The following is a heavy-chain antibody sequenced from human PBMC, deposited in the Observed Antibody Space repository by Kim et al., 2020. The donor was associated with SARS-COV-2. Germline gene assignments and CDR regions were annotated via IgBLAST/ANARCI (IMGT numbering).Heavy chain of an antibody. CDR2: MNPNSGNT. CDR3: ARGYRSRIVATLFVY. V-gene: IGHV1-8*01. Sequence: ASVKVSCKASGYTFTSYDINWVRQATGQGLEWMGWMNPNSGNTGYAQKFQGRVTMTRNTSISTAYMELSSLRSEDTAVYYCARGYRSRIVATLFVYWGQGTLVTVSS. D-gene: IGHD5-12*01. CDR1: GYTFTSYD. J-gene: IGHJ4*02.